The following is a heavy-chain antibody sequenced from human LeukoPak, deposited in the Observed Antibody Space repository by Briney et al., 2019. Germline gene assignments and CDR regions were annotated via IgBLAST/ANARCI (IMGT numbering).Heavy chain of an antibody. D-gene: IGHD3-22*01. CDR3: ARGDYYDSSGYYFPDAFDI. Sequence: PGRSLRLSCAASGFTFSSYGMHWVRQAPGKGLEWVAVIWYDGSNKYYADSVQGRFTISRDNSKNTLYLQMSSLRAEDTAVYYCARGDYYDSSGYYFPDAFDIWGQGTMVTVSS. CDR2: IWYDGSNK. CDR1: GFTFSSYG. V-gene: IGHV3-33*01. J-gene: IGHJ3*02.